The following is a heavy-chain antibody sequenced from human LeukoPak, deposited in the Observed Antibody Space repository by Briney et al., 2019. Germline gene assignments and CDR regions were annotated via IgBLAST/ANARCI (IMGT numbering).Heavy chain of an antibody. Sequence: PSETLSLACTVSGASISSEYWSWIRQPPGKALEWIGYIYYSGSTKYNPSFKSRVTISVDTSKNHFSLKLSSVTAANTALYYCATAPNYWYFDLWGHGTLVTVSS. CDR1: GASISSEY. J-gene: IGHJ2*01. CDR2: IYYSGST. CDR3: ATAPNYWYFDL. V-gene: IGHV4-59*01.